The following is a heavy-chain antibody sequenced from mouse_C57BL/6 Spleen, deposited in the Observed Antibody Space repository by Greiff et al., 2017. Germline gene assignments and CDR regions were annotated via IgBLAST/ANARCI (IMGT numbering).Heavy chain of an antibody. CDR3: ASVYYSNYGAMDY. CDR2: IDPSGSYT. D-gene: IGHD2-5*01. V-gene: IGHV1-69*01. Sequence: VQLLQSGAELVLPGASVKLSCESSGYTFTSHWMPWVRQTPGQGLELIGEIDPSGSYTNYPQTFKGKSTLTVDKSASTAYRQLSSITSVDSAVYYRASVYYSNYGAMDYGGQGTSVTVSS. CDR1: GYTFTSHW. J-gene: IGHJ4*01.